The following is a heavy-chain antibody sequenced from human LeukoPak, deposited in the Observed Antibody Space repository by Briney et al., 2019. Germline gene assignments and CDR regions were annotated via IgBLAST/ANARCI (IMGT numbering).Heavy chain of an antibody. CDR2: IDQGGSVR. V-gene: IGHV3-7*01. CDR1: GFSFSTYW. D-gene: IGHD6-13*01. Sequence: PGGSLRLSCAASGFSFSTYWMSWVRQTPEKGLEFVAYIDQGGSVRNYMDSLKGRCTISRDNAKKSLYLEINSLIADDTAVYYCARDPESSSFDLWGRGALVTVSS. CDR3: ARDPESSSFDL. J-gene: IGHJ4*02.